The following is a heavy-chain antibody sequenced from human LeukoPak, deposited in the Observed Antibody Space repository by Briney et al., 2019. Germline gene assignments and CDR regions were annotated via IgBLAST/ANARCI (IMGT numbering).Heavy chain of an antibody. CDR3: ARHRHNHHYDY. J-gene: IGHJ4*02. V-gene: IGHV4-39*01. CDR2: ISYSGST. D-gene: IGHD1-14*01. Sequence: PSETLSLTCTVSGGSISTSNSDYDWGWVRQPPGKGLEWIGSISYSGSTYYNPSLKSRVTISADTSDNQFSLKLTSVTAADTAAFYCARHRHNHHYDYWGQGTLVTVSS. CDR1: GGSISTSNSDYD.